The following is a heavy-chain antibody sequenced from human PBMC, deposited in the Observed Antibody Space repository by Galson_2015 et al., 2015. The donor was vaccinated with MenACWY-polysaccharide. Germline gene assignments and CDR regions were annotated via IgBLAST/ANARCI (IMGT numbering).Heavy chain of an antibody. CDR1: GFTFSSYL. J-gene: IGHJ4*01. D-gene: IGHD3-10*01. CDR3: ARGYMVRGGYFDP. Sequence: FLRLSCAVSGFTFSSYLMTWVRQAPGKGLEWVSYIGTSSSTISYADSVKGRFTISRDNAENSLYLQMNSLRVEDTAVYYCARGYMVRGGYFDPWGHGTLVTVSS. CDR2: IGTSSSTI. V-gene: IGHV3-48*01.